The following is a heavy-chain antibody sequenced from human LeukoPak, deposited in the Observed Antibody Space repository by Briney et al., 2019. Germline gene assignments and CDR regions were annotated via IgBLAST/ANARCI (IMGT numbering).Heavy chain of an antibody. CDR3: ASGEGGYSYGPSLDY. J-gene: IGHJ4*02. V-gene: IGHV1-69*05. CDR2: IIPIFGTA. D-gene: IGHD5-18*01. Sequence: SVKVSCKASGGTFSSYAISWVRQAPGQGLEWMGGIIPIFGTANYAQKFQGRVTITTDESTSTAHMELSSLRSEDTAVYYCASGEGGYSYGPSLDYWGQGTLVTVSS. CDR1: GGTFSSYA.